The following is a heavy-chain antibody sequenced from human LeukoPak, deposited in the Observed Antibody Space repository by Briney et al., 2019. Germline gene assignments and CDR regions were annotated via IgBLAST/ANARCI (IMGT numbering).Heavy chain of an antibody. J-gene: IGHJ4*02. CDR2: MNPIRGKT. D-gene: IGHD3-10*01. V-gene: IGHV1-8*01. Sequence: SVNVSCKASGYTFTIYDINGVGQATGQVPDGMGWMNPIRGKTGFAQRFQGRVTMTRDTSINTAYLELSSLTSEDTAVYYCATHTYYYSSGSFAYWGQGTLVTVSS. CDR3: ATHTYYYSSGSFAY. CDR1: GYTFTIYD.